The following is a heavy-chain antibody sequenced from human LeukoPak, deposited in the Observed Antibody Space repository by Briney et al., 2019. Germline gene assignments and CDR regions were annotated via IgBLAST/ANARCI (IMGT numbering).Heavy chain of an antibody. CDR2: IGISGNT. V-gene: IGHV3-69-1*01. J-gene: IGHJ4*02. D-gene: IGHD1-1*01. CDR3: ARDYNYAFDN. CDR1: GFTFSDYS. Sequence: GSLRLSCAASGFTFSDYSMNWVRQAPGKGLEWISYIGISGNTKYADSVKGRFTISGDSAKNSLYLQMNSLRVEDTAVYYCARDYNYAFDNWGQGTLVTVSS.